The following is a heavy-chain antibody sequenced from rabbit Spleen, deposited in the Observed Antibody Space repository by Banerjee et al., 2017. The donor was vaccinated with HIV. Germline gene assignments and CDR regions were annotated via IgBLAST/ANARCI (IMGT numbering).Heavy chain of an antibody. CDR2: IDPVFGST. CDR3: VRDRANIGGDYGPYYFDL. V-gene: IGHV1S43*01. D-gene: IGHD2-1*01. J-gene: IGHJ4*01. CDR1: GFSFSSSYY. Sequence: QRQLEESGGGLVQPEGSLTLTCTASGFSFSSSYYMCWVRQAPGKGLEWIGYIDPVFGSTYYASWVNGRFTISSHNAQNTLYLQLNSLTAADTATYFCVRDRANIGGDYGPYYFDLWGQGTLVTVS.